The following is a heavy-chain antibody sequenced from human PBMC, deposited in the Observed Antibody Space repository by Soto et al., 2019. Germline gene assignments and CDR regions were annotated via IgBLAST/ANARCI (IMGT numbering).Heavy chain of an antibody. V-gene: IGHV1-18*01. Sequence: GASVKVSCKTFGYSFSSYGISWLRQAPGQGLEWMGWISGYNGHPIEAQKFQGRVTMTIDTSTSTVYMELRSLRSDDTAVYYCARESVHIYDGRGYHFWFDPWGQGTQDTVSS. J-gene: IGHJ5*02. D-gene: IGHD3-22*01. CDR3: ARESVHIYDGRGYHFWFDP. CDR2: ISGYNGHP. CDR1: GYSFSSYG.